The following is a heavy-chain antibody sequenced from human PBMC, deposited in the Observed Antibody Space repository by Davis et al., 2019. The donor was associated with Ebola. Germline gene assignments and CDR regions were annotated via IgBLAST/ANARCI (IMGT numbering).Heavy chain of an antibody. J-gene: IGHJ4*02. CDR2: ISYDGSNK. V-gene: IGHV3-30*03. CDR1: GFTFSSYG. CDR3: ARATERWLQLLAPDYYFDY. Sequence: GGSLRLSCAASGFTFSSYGMHWVRQAPGKGLEWVAVISYDGSNKYYADSVKGRFTISRDNAKNSLYLQMNSLRAEDTAVYYCARATERWLQLLAPDYYFDYWGQGTLVTVSS. D-gene: IGHD5-24*01.